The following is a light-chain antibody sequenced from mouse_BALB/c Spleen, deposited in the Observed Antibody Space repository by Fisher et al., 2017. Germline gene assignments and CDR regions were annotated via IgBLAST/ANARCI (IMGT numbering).Light chain of an antibody. J-gene: IGKJ1*01. Sequence: IVMTQSTAIMSASPGEKVTITCSASSSVSYMHWFQQKPGTSPKLWIYSTSNLASGVPARFSGSGSGTSYSLTISRMEAEDAATYYCHQYHRSPTWTFGGGTKLEIK. V-gene: IGKV4-57*01. CDR1: SSVSY. CDR3: HQYHRSPTWT. CDR2: STS.